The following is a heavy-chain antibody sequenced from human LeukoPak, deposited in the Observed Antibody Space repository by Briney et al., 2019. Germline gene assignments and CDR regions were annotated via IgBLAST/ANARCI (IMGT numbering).Heavy chain of an antibody. CDR2: IYSGGST. D-gene: IGHD1-1*01. Sequence: PGGSLRLSCAASGFIFSSYAMSWVRQAPGKGLEWVSVIYSGGSTDYADSVKGRFTISRDNLKNTLYLQMNSLRAEDTAVYYCARGPAGYNWGQGTLVTFSS. CDR1: GFIFSSYA. V-gene: IGHV3-53*01. CDR3: ARGPAGYN. J-gene: IGHJ4*02.